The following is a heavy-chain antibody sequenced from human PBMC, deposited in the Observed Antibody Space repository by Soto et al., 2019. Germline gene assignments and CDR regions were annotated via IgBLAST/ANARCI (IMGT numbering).Heavy chain of an antibody. J-gene: IGHJ4*02. CDR2: ISGSGGST. D-gene: IGHD3-10*01. Sequence: EVQLLESGGGLVQPGGSLRLSCAASGFTFSSYAMSWVRQAPGKGLEWVSAISGSGGSTYYADSVKGRFTISKDNSKNTLYLQMNSLGAEDTAVYYCAKDWLAVRGEPPTDWGQGTLVTVSS. CDR3: AKDWLAVRGEPPTD. V-gene: IGHV3-23*01. CDR1: GFTFSSYA.